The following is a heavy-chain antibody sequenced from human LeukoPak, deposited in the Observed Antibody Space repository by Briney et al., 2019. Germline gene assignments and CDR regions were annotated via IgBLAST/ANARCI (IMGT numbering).Heavy chain of an antibody. J-gene: IGHJ4*02. CDR2: VSYDGSSQ. D-gene: IGHD3-9*01. CDR1: GFPFTSYG. V-gene: IGHV3-30-3*01. CDR3: ARDRTRNFDYMYYFDS. Sequence: PGGSLRLSCAASGFPFTSYGIHWVRQAPGKGLEWLAFVSYDGSSQYYADSVKGRFTISRDNSRNTRYLQLNSLRAEDTAVYYCARDRTRNFDYMYYFDSWGQGTLVTVSS.